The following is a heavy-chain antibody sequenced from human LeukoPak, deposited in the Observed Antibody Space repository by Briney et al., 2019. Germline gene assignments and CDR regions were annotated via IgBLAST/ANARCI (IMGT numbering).Heavy chain of an antibody. Sequence: SETLSLTCTVSGGSISSSSYYWGWIRQPPGKGLAWIGSIYYSGSTYYNPSLNSRVAISVDTSQNQFSLKLSSVTAADTAVYYCARQYCSGGSCYDAFDIWGQGTMVTVS. CDR2: IYYSGST. V-gene: IGHV4-39*01. CDR1: GGSISSSSYY. D-gene: IGHD2-15*01. CDR3: ARQYCSGGSCYDAFDI. J-gene: IGHJ3*02.